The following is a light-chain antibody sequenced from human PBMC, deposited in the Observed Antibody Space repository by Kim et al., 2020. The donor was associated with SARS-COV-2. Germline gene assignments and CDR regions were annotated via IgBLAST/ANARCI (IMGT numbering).Light chain of an antibody. J-gene: IGLJ2*01. CDR2: VKN. CDR1: SLRSYY. Sequence: SSELTQDPAVSVALGQTVRITCQGDSLRSYYATWYQQKPGQAPILVIYVKNNRPSGFPARFPGPTPGNTAPLTITGPQAADGADYSCNSRASNNTWVFGG. CDR3: NSRASNNTWV. V-gene: IGLV3-19*01.